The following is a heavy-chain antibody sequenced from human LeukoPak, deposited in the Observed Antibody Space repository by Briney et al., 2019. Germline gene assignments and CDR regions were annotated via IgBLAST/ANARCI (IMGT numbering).Heavy chain of an antibody. CDR3: ARPRGYDYDC. D-gene: IGHD5-12*01. Sequence: PSETLSLTCTVSGGSISNFYWSWIRQPPGKGLEWIGEINHSGSTNYNPSLKSRVTISVETSKNQFSLKLSSVTAADTAVYYCARPRGYDYDCWGQGTLVTVSS. CDR2: INHSGST. J-gene: IGHJ4*02. V-gene: IGHV4-34*01. CDR1: GGSISNFY.